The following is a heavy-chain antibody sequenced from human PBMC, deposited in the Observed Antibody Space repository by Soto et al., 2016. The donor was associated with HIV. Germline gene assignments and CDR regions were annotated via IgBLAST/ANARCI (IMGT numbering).Heavy chain of an antibody. CDR2: ISSRGTTT. D-gene: IGHD2-21*02. V-gene: IGHV3-48*01. Sequence: EVQLVESGGRLVQPGGSLRLSCAASEITFSTYSMNWVRQAPGKGLEWVAYISSRGTTTHYADSVEGRFTISRDNAKKSLYLQMNSLRAEDTAVYYCSILVVTVRSLDLWGQGTLVTVSS. J-gene: IGHJ5*02. CDR1: EITFSTYS. CDR3: SILVVTVRSLDL.